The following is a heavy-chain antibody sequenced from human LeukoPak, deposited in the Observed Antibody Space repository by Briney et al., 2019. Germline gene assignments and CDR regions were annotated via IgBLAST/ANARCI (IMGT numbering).Heavy chain of an antibody. V-gene: IGHV1-2*02. CDR1: GYTFTDYY. D-gene: IGHD2-2*01. CDR3: ARANFLYCSSTSCLFDY. Sequence: ASVKVSCKASGYTFTDYYMHWVRKGPGQRLELMGWFNPNDGDTYYAQKFQGRVTMTRDTSISTAHMEVSRLRSDDTAVYYCARANFLYCSSTSCLFDYWGQGTLVTVSS. J-gene: IGHJ4*02. CDR2: FNPNDGDT.